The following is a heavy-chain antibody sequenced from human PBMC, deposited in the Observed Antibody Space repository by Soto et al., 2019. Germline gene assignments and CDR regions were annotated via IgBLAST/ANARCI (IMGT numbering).Heavy chain of an antibody. J-gene: IGHJ5*02. CDR3: AREGTIYGSGSYFNWFDP. CDR2: IYYSGST. D-gene: IGHD3-10*01. Sequence: QVQLQESGPGLVKPSQTLSLTCTVSGGSISSGGYYWSWIRQHPGKGLEWIGYIYYSGSTYYNPSLKSRVTISVDTSKNQFSLKLSSVTAADTAVYYCAREGTIYGSGSYFNWFDPWGQGTLVTVSS. CDR1: GGSISSGGYY. V-gene: IGHV4-31*03.